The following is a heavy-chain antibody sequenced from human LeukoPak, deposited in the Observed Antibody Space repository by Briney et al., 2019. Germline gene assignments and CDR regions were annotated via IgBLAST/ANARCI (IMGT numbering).Heavy chain of an antibody. CDR3: ARRSIAVAGTPFDY. CDR2: IYYSGST. V-gene: IGHV4-39*07. CDR1: GGSISSSSYY. J-gene: IGHJ4*02. Sequence: SETLSLTCTVSGGSISSSSYYWGWIRQPPGKGLEWMGSIYYSGSTYYNPSLKSRVTISVDTSKTQFSLKLSSVTAADTAVYYCARRSIAVAGTPFDYWGQGTLVTVSS. D-gene: IGHD6-19*01.